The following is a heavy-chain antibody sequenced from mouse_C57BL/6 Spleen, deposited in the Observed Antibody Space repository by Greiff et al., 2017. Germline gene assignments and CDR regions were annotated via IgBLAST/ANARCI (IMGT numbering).Heavy chain of an antibody. J-gene: IGHJ1*03. CDR2: IRNKANGYTT. Sequence: EVKLMESGGGLVQPGGSLSLSCAASGFTFTDYYMSWVRQPPGKALEWLGFIRNKANGYTTEYSASVKGRFTISRDNSQSILYLQMNALRAEDSATYYCARSWGYFDVWGTGTTVTVSS. CDR3: ARSWGYFDV. CDR1: GFTFTDYY. D-gene: IGHD4-1*01. V-gene: IGHV7-3*01.